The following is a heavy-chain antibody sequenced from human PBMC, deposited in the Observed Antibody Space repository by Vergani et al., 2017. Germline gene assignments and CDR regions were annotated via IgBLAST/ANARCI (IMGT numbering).Heavy chain of an antibody. J-gene: IGHJ6*03. CDR2: INNSGST. CDR1: GGSFSGYY. V-gene: IGHV4-34*01. D-gene: IGHD3-3*01. Sequence: QVQLQQWGAGLLKPSETLSLTCAVYGGSFSGYYWSWIRQPPGKGLEWIGEINNSGSTNYNPSLKSRVTISVDTSKNQFSLKLSAVTAADTAVYYCARDRPQLPTRYYDFWSGYYKGETADYYYMDVWGKGTTVTVSS. CDR3: ARDRPQLPTRYYDFWSGYYKGETADYYYMDV.